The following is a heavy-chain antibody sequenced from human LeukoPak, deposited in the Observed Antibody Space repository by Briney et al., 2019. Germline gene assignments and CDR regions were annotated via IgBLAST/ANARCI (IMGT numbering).Heavy chain of an antibody. CDR2: ISNSSSYI. Sequence: GGSLRLSCAASGFTFSSYSMNWVRQAPGKGLEWVSSISNSSSYIYYADSVKGRFTISRDNAKNSLYLQMNSLRAEDTAVYYCAREATMINPDAFDIWGEGTMVTVSS. CDR1: GFTFSSYS. J-gene: IGHJ3*02. V-gene: IGHV3-21*01. CDR3: AREATMINPDAFDI. D-gene: IGHD3-22*01.